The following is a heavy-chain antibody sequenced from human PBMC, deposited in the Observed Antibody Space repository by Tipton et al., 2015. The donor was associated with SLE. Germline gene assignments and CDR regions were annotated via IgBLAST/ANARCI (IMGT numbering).Heavy chain of an antibody. CDR1: GGSISSSSYY. J-gene: IGHJ3*02. V-gene: IGHV4-39*07. Sequence: TLSLTCIVSGGSISSSSYYWGWIRQPPGKGLEWIGSIYYSGSTYYNPSLKSRVTISVDTSKNQFSLKLSSVTAADTAVYYCAREPSMVGAFDNWGQGTLITVSS. CDR2: IYYSGST. D-gene: IGHD3-10*01. CDR3: AREPSMVGAFDN.